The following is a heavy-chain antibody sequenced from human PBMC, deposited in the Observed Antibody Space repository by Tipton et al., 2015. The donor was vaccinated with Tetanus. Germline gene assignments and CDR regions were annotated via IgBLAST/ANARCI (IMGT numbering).Heavy chain of an antibody. D-gene: IGHD6-13*01. CDR3: ARDSSSWGRN. Sequence: TLSLTCAVYGGSFSGYYWSWIRQPPGKGLEWIGEINHSGSTNYNPSLKSRVTISVDTSKNQFSLKLSSVTAADTAVYYCARDSSSWGRNWGQGPLVTVSS. CDR2: INHSGST. J-gene: IGHJ4*02. CDR1: GGSFSGYY. V-gene: IGHV4-34*01.